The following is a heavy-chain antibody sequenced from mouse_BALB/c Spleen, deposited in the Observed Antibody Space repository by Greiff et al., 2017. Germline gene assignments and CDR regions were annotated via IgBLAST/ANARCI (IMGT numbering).Heavy chain of an antibody. Sequence: EVQGVESGGGLVKPGGSLKLSCAASGFAFSSYDMSWVRQTPEKRLEWVAYISSGGGSTYYPDTVKGRFTISRDNAKNTLYLQMSSLKSEDTAMYYCARDYDYPFDYWGQGTTLTVSS. CDR1: GFAFSSYD. J-gene: IGHJ2*01. CDR2: ISSGGGST. D-gene: IGHD2-4*01. CDR3: ARDYDYPFDY. V-gene: IGHV5-12-1*01.